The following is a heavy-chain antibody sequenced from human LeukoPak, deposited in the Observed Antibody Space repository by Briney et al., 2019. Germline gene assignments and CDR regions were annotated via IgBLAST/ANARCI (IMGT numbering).Heavy chain of an antibody. CDR2: IKQDGSEK. CDR1: GFTFSSYW. V-gene: IGHV3-7*01. CDR3: AREGGLRYFDWLPPYNWFDP. J-gene: IGHJ5*02. Sequence: GGFLRLSCAASGFTFSSYWMSWVRQAPGKGLEWVANIKQDGSEKYYVDSVKGRFTISRDNAKNSLYLQMNSLRAEDTAVYYCAREGGLRYFDWLPPYNWFDPWGQGTLVTVSS. D-gene: IGHD3-9*01.